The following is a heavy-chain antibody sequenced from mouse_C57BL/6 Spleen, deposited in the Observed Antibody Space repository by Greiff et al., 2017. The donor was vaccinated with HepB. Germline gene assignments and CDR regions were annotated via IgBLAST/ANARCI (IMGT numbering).Heavy chain of an antibody. J-gene: IGHJ2*01. CDR3: ARSLFPKDYFDY. V-gene: IGHV1-64*01. CDR1: GYTFTSYW. CDR2: IHPNSGST. Sequence: VQLQQSGAELARPGASVKLSCKASGYTFTSYWMHWVKQRPGQGLEWIGMIHPNSGSTNYNEKFKSKATLTVDKSSSTAYMQLSSLTSEDSAVYYCARSLFPKDYFDYWGQGTTLTVSS.